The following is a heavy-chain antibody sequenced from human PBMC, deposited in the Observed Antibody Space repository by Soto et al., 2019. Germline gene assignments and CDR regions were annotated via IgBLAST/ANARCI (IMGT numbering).Heavy chain of an antibody. Sequence: WGSLRLSCAASGFTFVSYAISCGRHSPLKWREWVSAISGSGGSTYYADSVKGRFTISRDNSKNTLYLQMNSLRAEDTAVYYCAKDRARDRFLEWFYGMDVWGQGTTVTVSS. CDR2: ISGSGGST. D-gene: IGHD3-3*01. CDR3: AKDRARDRFLEWFYGMDV. CDR1: GFTFVSYA. J-gene: IGHJ6*02. V-gene: IGHV3-23*01.